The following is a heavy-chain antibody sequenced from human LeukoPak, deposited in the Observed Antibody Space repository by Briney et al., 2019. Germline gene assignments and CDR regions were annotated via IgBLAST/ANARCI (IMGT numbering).Heavy chain of an antibody. CDR1: GFTLRSYA. CDR3: AKDRGYTGYDSGGIDF. V-gene: IGHV3-23*01. CDR2: ISYGDGTA. J-gene: IGHJ4*02. D-gene: IGHD5-12*01. Sequence: GGSLRLSCAASGFTLRSYAMNWVRQSPGNGLEWVSSISYGDGTAFYAGSVKGRFTVSRDNSRSTLYLQMASLRAEDTAVYYCAKDRGYTGYDSGGIDFWGQGILVTVSS.